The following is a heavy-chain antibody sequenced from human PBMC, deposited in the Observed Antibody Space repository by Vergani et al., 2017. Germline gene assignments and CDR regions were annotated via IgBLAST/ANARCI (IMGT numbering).Heavy chain of an antibody. Sequence: QVQLQQWGAGLLKPSETLSLTCAVYGGSFSGYYWSWIRQPPGKGLEWIGEINHSGSTNYNPSLKSRVTISVDTSKNQFSLKLSSVTAADTAVYYCAKVVVPAAMLVDYYYMDVWGKGTTVTVSS. CDR1: GGSFSGYY. V-gene: IGHV4-34*01. D-gene: IGHD2-2*01. CDR2: INHSGST. CDR3: AKVVVPAAMLVDYYYMDV. J-gene: IGHJ6*03.